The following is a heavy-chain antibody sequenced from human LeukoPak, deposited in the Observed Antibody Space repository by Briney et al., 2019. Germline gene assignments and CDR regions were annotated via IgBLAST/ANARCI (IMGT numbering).Heavy chain of an antibody. CDR3: ARGPRLRYFDWSSSRYYYMDV. Sequence: SETLSLTCAVYGGSFSGYYWSWIRQPPGKGLEWIGEINHSGSTNYNPSLKSRVTISVDTSKNQFSLKLSSVTAADTAVYYCARGPRLRYFDWSSSRYYYMDVWGKGTTVTISS. D-gene: IGHD3-9*01. CDR1: GGSFSGYY. J-gene: IGHJ6*03. V-gene: IGHV4-34*01. CDR2: INHSGST.